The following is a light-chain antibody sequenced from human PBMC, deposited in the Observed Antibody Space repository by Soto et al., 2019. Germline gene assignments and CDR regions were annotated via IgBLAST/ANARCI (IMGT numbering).Light chain of an antibody. CDR1: QSVSTN. CDR3: QASGFT. J-gene: IGKJ3*01. CDR2: GAS. Sequence: EIMMTQSPATLSVSPGERATLSCRASQSVSTNLAWYQQKPGQAPRLLIYGASTRATGIPARFSGSGSGTEFTLTISTPQSEDFAVYYCQASGFTFGPGTKVDIK. V-gene: IGKV3-15*01.